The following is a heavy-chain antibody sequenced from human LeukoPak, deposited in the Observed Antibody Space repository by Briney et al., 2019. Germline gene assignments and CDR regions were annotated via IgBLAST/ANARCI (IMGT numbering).Heavy chain of an antibody. CDR2: IYYSGST. CDR3: AREYYYGSGSYYNLFDY. D-gene: IGHD3-10*01. J-gene: IGHJ4*02. V-gene: IGHV4-59*01. CDR1: GGSISSYY. Sequence: SETLSLTCTVSGGSISSYYWSWIRQSPGMGLEWIGYIYYSGSTNYNPSLKSRVTISVDTSKNQFSLKLSSVTAADTAVYYCAREYYYGSGSYYNLFDYWGQGTLVTVSS.